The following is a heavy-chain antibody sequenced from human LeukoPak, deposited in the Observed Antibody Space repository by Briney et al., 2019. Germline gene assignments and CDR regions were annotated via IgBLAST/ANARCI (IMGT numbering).Heavy chain of an antibody. V-gene: IGHV3-33*01. CDR3: ASIAVAGTFDY. CDR2: IWYDGSNK. D-gene: IGHD6-19*01. CDR1: GFTFSSYG. J-gene: IGHJ4*02. Sequence: GGSLRLSCAASGFTFSSYGMHWVRQAPCKGLEWVAVIWYDGSNKYYADSVKGRFTISRDNSKNTLYLQMNSLRAEDTAVYYCASIAVAGTFDYWGQGTLVTVSS.